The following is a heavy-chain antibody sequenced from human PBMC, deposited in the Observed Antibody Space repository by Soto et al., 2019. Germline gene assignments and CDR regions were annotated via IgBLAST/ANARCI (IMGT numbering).Heavy chain of an antibody. CDR1: GFTFSSYA. D-gene: IGHD2-2*01. CDR3: ARYIPGVRYYGMDV. Sequence: VQLLESGGGLVQPGGSLSLSCAASGFTFSSYAMKWVRQAPGKGLEWVSLIGESGTPTYYGDSVKGRFTISSDNSGNTLFLEMYSLRAEDTAVYYCARYIPGVRYYGMDVWGQGTTVAVCS. J-gene: IGHJ6*02. CDR2: IGESGTPT. V-gene: IGHV3-23*01.